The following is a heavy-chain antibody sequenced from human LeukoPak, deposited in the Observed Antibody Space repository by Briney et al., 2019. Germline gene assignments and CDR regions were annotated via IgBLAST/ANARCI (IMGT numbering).Heavy chain of an antibody. Sequence: ASVKVSCMASGYTFSDFYIHWVRQAPGQGLEYVGWITPKSGDTYSPQRFQGRVTMTRDASISTAYMELSSLRSDDTAVYFCARVRLADERAWAYWGQGTLVTVSS. CDR3: ARVRLADERAWAY. V-gene: IGHV1-2*02. D-gene: IGHD3-3*02. J-gene: IGHJ4*02. CDR1: GYTFSDFY. CDR2: ITPKSGDT.